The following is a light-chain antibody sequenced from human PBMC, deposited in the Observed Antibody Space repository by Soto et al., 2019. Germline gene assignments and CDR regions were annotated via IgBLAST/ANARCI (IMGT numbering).Light chain of an antibody. CDR2: DAS. CDR1: QSVTSD. CDR3: QQRLNWPPG. V-gene: IGKV3-11*01. Sequence: EIVLTQSPGTLSLSPGERATLSCRASQSVTSDYIAWYQQRPGQAPRLLIYDASNRASGVPARFSGSGSGTDFTLTISDLEPADFGLYYCQQRLNWPPGFGQGTKV. J-gene: IGKJ1*01.